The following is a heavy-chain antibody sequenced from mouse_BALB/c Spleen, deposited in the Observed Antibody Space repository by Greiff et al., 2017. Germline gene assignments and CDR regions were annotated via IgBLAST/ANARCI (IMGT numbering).Heavy chain of an antibody. CDR2: ISSGSSTI. J-gene: IGHJ2*01. CDR3: ARSGGNYPYYFDY. V-gene: IGHV5-17*02. CDR1: GFTFSSFG. Sequence: EVQVVESGGGLVQPGGSRKLSCAASGFTFSSFGMHWVRQAPEKGLEWVAYISSGSSTIYYADTVKGRFTISRDNPKNTLFLQMTSLRSEDTAMYYCARSGGNYPYYFDYWGQGTTLTVSS. D-gene: IGHD2-1*01.